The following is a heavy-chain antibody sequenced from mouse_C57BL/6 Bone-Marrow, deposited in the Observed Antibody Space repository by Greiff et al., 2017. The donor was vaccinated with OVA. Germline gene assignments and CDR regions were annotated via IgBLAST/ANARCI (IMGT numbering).Heavy chain of an antibody. J-gene: IGHJ4*01. V-gene: IGHV1-26*01. Sequence: EVQLQQSGPELVKPGASVKISCKASGYTFTDYYMNWVKQSHGKSLEWIGDINPNNGGTSYNQKFKGKATLTVDKSSSTAYMELRSLTSEDSAVYYCASRLTGPPFYYAMDYWGQGTSVTVSS. CDR2: INPNNGGT. CDR3: ASRLTGPPFYYAMDY. CDR1: GYTFTDYY. D-gene: IGHD4-1*01.